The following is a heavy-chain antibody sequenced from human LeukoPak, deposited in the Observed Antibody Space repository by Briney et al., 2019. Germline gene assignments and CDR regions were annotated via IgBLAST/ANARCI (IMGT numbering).Heavy chain of an antibody. CDR1: GGSISSYY. CDR2: IYTSGST. CDR3: AREGYFYYGSGSYYIDY. Sequence: SETLSLTCTVSGGSISSYYWSWIRQPAGKGLKWIGRIYTSGSTNYNPSLKSRVTMSVDTSKNQFSLKLSSVTAADTAVYYCAREGYFYYGSGSYYIDYWGQGTLVTVSS. J-gene: IGHJ4*02. V-gene: IGHV4-4*07. D-gene: IGHD3-10*01.